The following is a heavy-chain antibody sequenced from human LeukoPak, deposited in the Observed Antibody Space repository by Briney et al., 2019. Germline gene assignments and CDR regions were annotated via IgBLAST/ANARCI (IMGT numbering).Heavy chain of an antibody. Sequence: PSQTLSLTCTVSGGSISSGTYYWSWIRQPAGKGLEWIGRIYASGNTNYNPSLKSRLTISVDTSRNQVSLKLNSVTAADTAVYYCARGVGSTSSNWFDPWGQGTLVTVSS. V-gene: IGHV4-61*02. J-gene: IGHJ5*02. CDR3: ARGVGSTSSNWFDP. CDR2: IYASGNT. D-gene: IGHD2-2*01. CDR1: GGSISSGTYY.